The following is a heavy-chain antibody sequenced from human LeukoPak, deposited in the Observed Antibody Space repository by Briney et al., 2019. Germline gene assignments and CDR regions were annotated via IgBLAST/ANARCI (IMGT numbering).Heavy chain of an antibody. CDR3: ARQGNSYCSGGSCYDPNWFDS. CDR1: GGSISSSSYY. CDR2: MYYSGST. Sequence: PSETLSLTCTVSGGSISSSSYYWGWIRQPPGKGLEWIGSMYYSGSTYYNPSLKSRVTISVDTSKNQFSLKLSSVTAADTALYYCARQGNSYCSGGSCYDPNWFDSWGQGTLVTVSS. J-gene: IGHJ5*01. D-gene: IGHD2-15*01. V-gene: IGHV4-39*01.